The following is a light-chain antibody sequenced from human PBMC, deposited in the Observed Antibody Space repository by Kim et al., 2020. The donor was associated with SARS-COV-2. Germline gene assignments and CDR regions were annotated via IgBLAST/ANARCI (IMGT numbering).Light chain of an antibody. J-gene: IGLJ1*01. CDR3: CSYAGSYTYV. Sequence: QSALTQPRSVSGSPGQSVTISCTGTRRDVGEYEFVSWFQHQPGRAPKLVIFDVNKRPSGVPDRFSGSKSGNTASLTISGLQAEDEADYYCCSYAGSYTYVFGPGTKVTVL. V-gene: IGLV2-11*01. CDR1: RRDVGEYEF. CDR2: DVN.